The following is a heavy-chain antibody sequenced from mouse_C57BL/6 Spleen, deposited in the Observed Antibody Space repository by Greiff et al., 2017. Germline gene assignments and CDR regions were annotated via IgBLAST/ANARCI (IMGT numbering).Heavy chain of an antibody. V-gene: IGHV3-6*01. CDR1: GYSITSGYY. Sequence: EVKLLESGPGLVKPSQSLSLTCSVTGYSITSGYYWNWIRQFPGNKLEWMGYISYDGSNNYNPSLKNRISITRDTSKNQFFLKLNSVTTEDTATYYCARDGDLLWFDYWGQGTTLTVSS. D-gene: IGHD2-1*01. CDR2: ISYDGSN. J-gene: IGHJ2*01. CDR3: ARDGDLLWFDY.